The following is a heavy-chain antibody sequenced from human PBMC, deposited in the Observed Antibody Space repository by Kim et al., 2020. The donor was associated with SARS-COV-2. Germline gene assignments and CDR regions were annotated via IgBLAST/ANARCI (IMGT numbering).Heavy chain of an antibody. V-gene: IGHV4-34*01. J-gene: IGHJ4*02. Sequence: NPSLKSRVTISVDTSKNQFSLKLSSVTAADTAVYYCARQLYDFWSGYRDYWGQGTLVTVSS. D-gene: IGHD3-3*01. CDR3: ARQLYDFWSGYRDY.